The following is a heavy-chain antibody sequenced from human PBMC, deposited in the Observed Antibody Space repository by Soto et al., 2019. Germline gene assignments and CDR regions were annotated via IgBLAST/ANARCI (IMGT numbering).Heavy chain of an antibody. CDR2: IWHDGNRK. J-gene: IGHJ6*02. V-gene: IGHV3-33*01. Sequence: QVQLVESGGVVVQPGRSRRLSCVVSGFTFSTYGMHWVRQAPGKGLEWVAVIWHDGNRKYYVDSVKGRFTISRDDSENTLHLQMNSLRVEDTAVYYCVRDSGLYGLDVWGQGTTVTVSS. CDR3: VRDSGLYGLDV. CDR1: GFTFSTYG. D-gene: IGHD3-10*01.